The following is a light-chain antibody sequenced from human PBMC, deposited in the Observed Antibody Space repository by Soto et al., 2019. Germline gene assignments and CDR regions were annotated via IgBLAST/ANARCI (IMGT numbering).Light chain of an antibody. Sequence: EIVMTQSPATLAVSPGETTRLSCRASQSINSDVAWYQQKLGQTPRLLIHGASTRATGIAARFSGSGSGTEFTLTISGLQSEDFATYYCQQYNYWPVTFGGGTKVKIK. CDR3: QQYNYWPVT. CDR1: QSINSD. V-gene: IGKV3-15*01. CDR2: GAS. J-gene: IGKJ4*01.